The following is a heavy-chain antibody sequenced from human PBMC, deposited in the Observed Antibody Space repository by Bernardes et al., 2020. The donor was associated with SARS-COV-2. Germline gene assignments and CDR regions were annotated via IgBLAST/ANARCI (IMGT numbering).Heavy chain of an antibody. CDR2: INLGGNT. V-gene: IGHV4-34*01. Sequence: SETLSLTCAVYGGSFSGYYWSWVRQPPGKGLEWIGEINLGGNTNYNPSLKSRVIISVDTSKNHFSLKLNSVTAADTAVYYCTTWAAIGRYFDYWGQGNRVTVSS. D-gene: IGHD7-27*01. J-gene: IGHJ4*02. CDR1: GGSFSGYY. CDR3: TTWAAIGRYFDY.